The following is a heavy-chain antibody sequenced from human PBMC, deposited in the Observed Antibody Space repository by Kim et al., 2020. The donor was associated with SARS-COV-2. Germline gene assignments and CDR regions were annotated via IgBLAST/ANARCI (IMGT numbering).Heavy chain of an antibody. D-gene: IGHD6-13*01. Sequence: NPSLKSRVTITVDKSKNQFSLKLSSVTAADTAVYYCATIGYSSSWNTIDYWGQGTLVTVSS. J-gene: IGHJ4*02. V-gene: IGHV4-4*02. CDR3: ATIGYSSSWNTIDY.